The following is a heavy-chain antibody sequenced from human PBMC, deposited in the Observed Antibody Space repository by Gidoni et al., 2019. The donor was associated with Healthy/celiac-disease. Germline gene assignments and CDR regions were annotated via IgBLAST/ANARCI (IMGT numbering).Heavy chain of an antibody. CDR3: ARDYGMYYFDY. D-gene: IGHD4-17*01. J-gene: IGHJ4*02. Sequence: TRQPAGKVLEWIGRIYTSGSTNYNPSLKRRVTMSVDTSKNQFSLKLSSVTAADTAVYYCARDYGMYYFDYWGQGTLVTVSS. V-gene: IGHV4-4*07. CDR2: IYTSGST.